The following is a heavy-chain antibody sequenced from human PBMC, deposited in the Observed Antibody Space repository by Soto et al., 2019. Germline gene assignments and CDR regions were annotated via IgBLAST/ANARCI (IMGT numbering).Heavy chain of an antibody. V-gene: IGHV3-15*07. CDR2: IKSKTDGGTT. J-gene: IGHJ6*02. CDR3: TTLSITIFGVVLMDV. Sequence: PGGSLRLSCAASGFTFSNAWMNWVRQAPGKGLEWVGRIKSKTDGGTTDYAAPVKDRFTISRDDSKNTLYLQMNSLKTDDTAVYYCTTLSITIFGVVLMDVWGQGTTVTVSS. D-gene: IGHD3-3*01. CDR1: GFTFSNAW.